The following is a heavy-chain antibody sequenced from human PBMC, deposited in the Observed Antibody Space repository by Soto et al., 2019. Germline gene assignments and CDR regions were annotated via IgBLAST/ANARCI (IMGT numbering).Heavy chain of an antibody. V-gene: IGHV4-39*01. Sequence: ETLSLTCTVSGGSISSSSYYWGWIRQPPGKGLEWIGSIYYSGSTYYNPSLKSRVTISVDTSKNQFSLKLSSVTAADTAVYYCARLVGATTYYYYGMDVWGQGTTVTVSS. J-gene: IGHJ6*02. D-gene: IGHD1-26*01. CDR1: GGSISSSSYY. CDR3: ARLVGATTYYYYGMDV. CDR2: IYYSGST.